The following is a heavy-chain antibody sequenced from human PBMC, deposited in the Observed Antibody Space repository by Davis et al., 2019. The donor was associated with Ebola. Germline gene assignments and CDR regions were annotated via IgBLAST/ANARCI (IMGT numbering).Heavy chain of an antibody. CDR2: IHYSGST. V-gene: IGHV4-59*01. Sequence: SETLSLTCTVSGGSISGFYWSWIRQPPGKGLEWIGNIHYSGSTNYNSSLKSRVTISLDTSNKQFSLRLDSVTAADAAMYYCARILGASNFYYYYGMDVWGQGTTVTVSS. D-gene: IGHD3-16*01. CDR1: GGSISGFY. CDR3: ARILGASNFYYYYGMDV. J-gene: IGHJ6*02.